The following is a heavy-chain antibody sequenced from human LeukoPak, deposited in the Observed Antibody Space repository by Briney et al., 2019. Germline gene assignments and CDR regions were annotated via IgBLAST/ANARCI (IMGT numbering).Heavy chain of an antibody. D-gene: IGHD3-10*01. CDR2: INPSGGST. Sequence: ASVKVSCKASGYTFTSYYMHWVRQAPGQGLEWMGIINPSGGSTSYAQKFQGRVTITADESTSTAYMELSSLRSEDTAVYYCAREGITHAFDIWGQGTMVTVSS. V-gene: IGHV1-46*01. CDR1: GYTFTSYY. CDR3: AREGITHAFDI. J-gene: IGHJ3*02.